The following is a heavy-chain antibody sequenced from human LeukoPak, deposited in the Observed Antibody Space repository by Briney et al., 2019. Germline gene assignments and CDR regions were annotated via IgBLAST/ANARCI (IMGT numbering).Heavy chain of an antibody. J-gene: IGHJ6*03. CDR1: GGSISSSSYY. D-gene: IGHD3-3*01. V-gene: IGHV4-39*07. CDR3: ARGYYDFWSGYYSYYYMDV. CDR2: INHSGST. Sequence: SETLSLTCTVSGGSISSSSYYWGWIRQPPGKGLEWIGEINHSGSTNYNPSLKSRVTISVDTSKNQFSLKLSSVTAADTAVYYCARGYYDFWSGYYSYYYMDVWGKGTTVTVSS.